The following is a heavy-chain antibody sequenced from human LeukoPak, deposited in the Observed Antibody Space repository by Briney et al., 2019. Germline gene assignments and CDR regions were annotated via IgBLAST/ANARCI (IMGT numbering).Heavy chain of an antibody. CDR1: GFTFSSYS. Sequence: GGSLRLSCAASGFTFSSYSMNWVRQAPGKGLEWVSSISSSSYIYYADSVKGRFTISRDNAKNSLYLQMNSLRAEDTAVYYCARLSYKTSGALDYWGQGTLVTVSS. CDR2: ISSSSYI. J-gene: IGHJ4*02. CDR3: ARLSYKTSGALDY. V-gene: IGHV3-21*01. D-gene: IGHD3-10*01.